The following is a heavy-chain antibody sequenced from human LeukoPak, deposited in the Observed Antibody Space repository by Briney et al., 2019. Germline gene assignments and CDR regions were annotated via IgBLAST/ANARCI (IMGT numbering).Heavy chain of an antibody. CDR1: GFTFSSYS. D-gene: IGHD2-21*02. Sequence: PGGSLGLSCAASGFTFSSYSMNWVRQAPGKGLEWVSSISSSSSYIYYADSVKGRFPISRDNAKNSLYLQMTSLRAEDTAVYYCARDQYCGGDCYANFDYWGQGTLVTVSS. CDR2: ISSSSSYI. V-gene: IGHV3-21*01. CDR3: ARDQYCGGDCYANFDY. J-gene: IGHJ4*02.